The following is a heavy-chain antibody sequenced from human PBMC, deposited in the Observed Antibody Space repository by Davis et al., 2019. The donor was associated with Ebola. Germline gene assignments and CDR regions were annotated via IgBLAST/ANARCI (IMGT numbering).Heavy chain of an antibody. CDR1: GFTFSSYS. CDR2: ISSSSSTI. CDR3: ARDRTSHLLFGWFDP. V-gene: IGHV3-48*01. D-gene: IGHD2-2*01. J-gene: IGHJ5*02. Sequence: GESLKISCAASGFTFSSYSMNWVRQAPGKGLEWVSYISSSSSTIYYADSVKGRFTISRDNSKNTLYLQINSLRAEDTAVYYCARDRTSHLLFGWFDPWGQGTLVTVAS.